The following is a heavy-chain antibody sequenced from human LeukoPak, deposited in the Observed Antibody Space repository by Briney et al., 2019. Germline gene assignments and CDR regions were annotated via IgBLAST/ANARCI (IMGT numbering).Heavy chain of an antibody. V-gene: IGHV3-23*01. D-gene: IGHD5-18*01. J-gene: IGHJ1*01. CDR2: ISAGGDGT. Sequence: GGSLRLSCAASGFTFSTYAMTWVRQAPGKGLEWVSGISAGGDGTYYADSVKGRFTISRDNSKNTLYPQMNSLRAEDTALYYCAKGVHTSVAPEYFQHWGQGTLVTVSS. CDR1: GFTFSTYA. CDR3: AKGVHTSVAPEYFQH.